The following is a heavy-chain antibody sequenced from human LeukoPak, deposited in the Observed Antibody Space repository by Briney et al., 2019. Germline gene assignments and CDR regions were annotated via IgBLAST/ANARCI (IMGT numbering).Heavy chain of an antibody. CDR1: GGSFSGYY. Sequence: WETLSLTCAVYGGSFSGYYWSWIRQPPGKGLEWIGEINHSGSTNYNPSLKSRVTISVDTSKNQFSLKLSSVTAADTAVYYCARARRYYYDSSGYRKWGQGTLVTVSS. J-gene: IGHJ4*02. CDR3: ARARRYYYDSSGYRK. D-gene: IGHD3-22*01. CDR2: INHSGST. V-gene: IGHV4-34*01.